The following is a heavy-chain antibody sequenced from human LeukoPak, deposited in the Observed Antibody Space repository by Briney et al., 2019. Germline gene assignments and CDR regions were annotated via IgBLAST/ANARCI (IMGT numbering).Heavy chain of an antibody. D-gene: IGHD3-10*01. V-gene: IGHV4-30-4*01. CDR3: ARGKTRYDAFDI. Sequence: SATLSLTCTVSGGSLSSGDYYWSWIRQPPGKGLEWIGYIYYSGSTYYNPSLKSRVTVSVDTSKNQFSLRLSSVTAADTAVYYCARGKTRYDAFDIWGQGTMVTVSS. CDR2: IYYSGST. CDR1: GGSLSSGDYY. J-gene: IGHJ3*02.